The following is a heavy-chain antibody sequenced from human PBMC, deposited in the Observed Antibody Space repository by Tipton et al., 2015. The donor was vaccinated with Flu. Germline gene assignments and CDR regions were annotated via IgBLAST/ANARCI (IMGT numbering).Heavy chain of an antibody. Sequence: TLSLTCTVSGDSISRGSYYYNWIRQPAGEGLEWIGRIYTSGSTNYNPSLKSRVTISVDTSKNQFSLKLSSVTAADTAVYYCARARGFDSSGPPGFHRGYYYGMDVWGQGTTVTVSS. V-gene: IGHV4-61*02. CDR3: ARARGFDSSGPPGFHRGYYYGMDV. J-gene: IGHJ6*02. D-gene: IGHD3-22*01. CDR1: GDSISRGSYY. CDR2: IYTSGST.